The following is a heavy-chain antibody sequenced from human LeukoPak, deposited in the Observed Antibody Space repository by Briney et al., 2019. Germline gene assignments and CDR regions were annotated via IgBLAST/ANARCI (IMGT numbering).Heavy chain of an antibody. CDR1: GFTFSSYA. CDR3: AKTSSIAARLYYFDY. CDR2: ISGSGGST. V-gene: IGHV3-23*01. J-gene: IGHJ4*02. D-gene: IGHD6-6*01. Sequence: GASLRLSCAASGFTFSSYAMSWVRQAPGKGLEWVSAISGSGGSTYYADSVKGRFTISRDNSKNTLYLQTNSLRAEDTAVYYCAKTSSIAARLYYFDYWGQGTLVTVSS.